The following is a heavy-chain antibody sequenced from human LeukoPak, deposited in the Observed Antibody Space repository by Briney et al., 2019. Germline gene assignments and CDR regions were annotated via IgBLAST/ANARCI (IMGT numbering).Heavy chain of an antibody. CDR3: AREEVGATDY. D-gene: IGHD1-26*01. CDR2: IKRDGSET. V-gene: IGHV3-7*03. CDR1: GFTFSTSW. Sequence: PGGSLRLSCGASGFTFSTSWMSWVRQAPGKGLEWVANIKRDGSETYYVDSVKGRFTISRENTKNSLYLQMDSLRAEDTAVYYCAREEVGATDYWGQGTLVTVSS. J-gene: IGHJ4*02.